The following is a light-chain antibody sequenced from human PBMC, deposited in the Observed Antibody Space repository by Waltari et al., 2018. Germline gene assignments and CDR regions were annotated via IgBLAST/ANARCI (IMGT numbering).Light chain of an antibody. V-gene: IGLV1-40*01. CDR2: GPS. CDR1: GSNIGAGYD. CDR3: QSYDTSLSVV. J-gene: IGLJ3*02. Sequence: QSVLTQPPSVSGAPGQRVTISCTGSGSNIGAGYDVHWYQQLPRAAPKLLIYGPSSRPLGVPDRFFGSTSGTSASLAITGLQAEDEAVYYCQSYDTSLSVVFGGGTKLTVL.